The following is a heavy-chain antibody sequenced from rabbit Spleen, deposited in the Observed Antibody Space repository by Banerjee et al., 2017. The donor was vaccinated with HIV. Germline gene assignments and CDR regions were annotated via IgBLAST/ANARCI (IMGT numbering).Heavy chain of an antibody. D-gene: IGHD6-1*01. Sequence: QEQVVESGGGLVQPEGSLTLTCTASGFSLSASDFIYWVRQAPGKGLEWIACVYTGSSGNTYYASWAKGRFAISKTSSTTVTLQMTDLTAADTATYFCARNNVGAPGYGHAIALWGPGTLVPVS. CDR3: ARNNVGAPGYGHAIAL. CDR2: VYTGSSGNT. J-gene: IGHJ4*01. V-gene: IGHV1S45*01. CDR1: GFSLSASDF.